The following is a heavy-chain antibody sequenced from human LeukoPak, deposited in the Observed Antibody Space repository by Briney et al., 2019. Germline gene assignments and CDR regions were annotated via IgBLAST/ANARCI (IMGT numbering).Heavy chain of an antibody. Sequence: ASVKVSCKVSGYTLTELSMHWVRQAPGKGLEWMGGFDPEDGETIYAQKFQGRVTMTEDTSTDTAYMELSSLRSEDTAVYYCATPRRDGYNYDFDYWGQGTLVTVSS. D-gene: IGHD5-24*01. V-gene: IGHV1-24*01. CDR2: FDPEDGET. CDR3: ATPRRDGYNYDFDY. J-gene: IGHJ4*02. CDR1: GYTLTELS.